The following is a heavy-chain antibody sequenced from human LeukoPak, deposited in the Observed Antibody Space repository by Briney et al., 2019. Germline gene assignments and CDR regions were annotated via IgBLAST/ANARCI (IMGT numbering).Heavy chain of an antibody. D-gene: IGHD5-12*01. CDR1: GFIFSTYS. V-gene: IGHV3-21*01. J-gene: IGHJ4*02. CDR2: ISSSSSYI. Sequence: GGSLRPSCVASGFIFSTYSMHWVRKAPGKGLEWVSSISSSSSYIYYADSVKGRFTISRDNAKNSLYLQMNSLRAEDTAVYYCARVIYSGYDIDYWGQRTLVTVPS. CDR3: ARVIYSGYDIDY.